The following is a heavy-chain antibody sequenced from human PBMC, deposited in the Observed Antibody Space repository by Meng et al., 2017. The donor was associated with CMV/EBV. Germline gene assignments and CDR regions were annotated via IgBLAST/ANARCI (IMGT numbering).Heavy chain of an antibody. J-gene: IGHJ4*02. CDR1: GFTVSSNY. Sequence: GGSLRLSCAASGFTVSSNYMSWVRQAPGMGLECVSVIYSGGSTYYADSVKGRFTFSRDNSKNTLYLQMNSLRAEDTAVYYCARDKRYCSSTSCYRNFDYWGQGTLVTVSS. D-gene: IGHD2-2*01. CDR3: ARDKRYCSSTSCYRNFDY. CDR2: IYSGGST. V-gene: IGHV3-66*02.